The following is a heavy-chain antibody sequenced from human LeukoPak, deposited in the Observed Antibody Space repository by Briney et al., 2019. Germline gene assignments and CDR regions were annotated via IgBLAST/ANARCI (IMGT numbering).Heavy chain of an antibody. D-gene: IGHD2-2*01. J-gene: IGHJ6*02. Sequence: ASAKVFWKASGYHFTSYYMHWVPQAPGQGPEWMGIINPSGRSKSDVQKFQGRDTMTRDMFKSTVYMELSSLSSEDTAVYYCARDCSSTSCFHLCDYYYYGMDVWGQGTTVTVSS. CDR1: GYHFTSYY. CDR2: INPSGRSK. CDR3: ARDCSSTSCFHLCDYYYYGMDV. V-gene: IGHV1-46*01.